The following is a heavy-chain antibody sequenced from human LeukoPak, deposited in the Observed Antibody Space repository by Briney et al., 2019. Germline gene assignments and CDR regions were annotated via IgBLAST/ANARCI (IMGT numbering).Heavy chain of an antibody. CDR1: GYSFTSYW. CDR3: ARHPQGYCSGGSCYLDAFDI. Sequence: GESLKISCKGSGYSFTSYWIGWVRQMPGNGLEWMGIIYPGDSDTRYSPSFQGQVTISADKSISTAYLQLSSLKASDTAMYYCARHPQGYCSGGSCYLDAFDIWGQGTMVTVSS. D-gene: IGHD2-15*01. J-gene: IGHJ3*02. V-gene: IGHV5-51*01. CDR2: IYPGDSDT.